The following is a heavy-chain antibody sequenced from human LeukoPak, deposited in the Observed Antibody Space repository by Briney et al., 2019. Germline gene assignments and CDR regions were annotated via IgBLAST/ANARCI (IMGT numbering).Heavy chain of an antibody. J-gene: IGHJ5*02. D-gene: IGHD4-23*01. Sequence: ASVTVSCKASGYIFSNFFSSYGISWVRQAPGQGLEWMGWISVYNGDTNYEQKFQGRITMTTDTSTSTAYMELRSLRSDDTAIYYCARGEPNKRADYGGSGFDPWGQGTLVTVSS. V-gene: IGHV1-18*01. CDR1: GYIFSNFFSSYG. CDR2: ISVYNGDT. CDR3: ARGEPNKRADYGGSGFDP.